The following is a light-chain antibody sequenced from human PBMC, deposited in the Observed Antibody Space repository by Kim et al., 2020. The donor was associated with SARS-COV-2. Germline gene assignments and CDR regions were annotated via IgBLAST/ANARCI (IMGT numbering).Light chain of an antibody. CDR2: AAS. J-gene: IGKJ3*01. CDR1: QGISTW. Sequence: DIQMTQSPSSVSASVGDRVTITCRASQGISTWLAWYQQKPGKAPNLLIYAASDLQSGVPSRFSGSGSGTVFTLTINSLQPEDFGTYFCQQSYSLPPTFGPGTKVDIK. V-gene: IGKV1-12*01. CDR3: QQSYSLPPT.